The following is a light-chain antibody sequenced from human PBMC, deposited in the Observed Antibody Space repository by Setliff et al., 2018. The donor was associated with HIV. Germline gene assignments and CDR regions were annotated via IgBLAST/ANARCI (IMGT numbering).Light chain of an antibody. CDR1: SSNVGTGFG. V-gene: IGLV1-40*01. Sequence: QSVLTQPPSVSGAPGQRVTIYCSGSSSNVGTGFGVPWYQQFPGAAPKLLIHDTNSRPSEVPVRFSGSKSGASASLAINGLEAEDEADYYCQSYDSRLNGYVFGTGTKVTVL. CDR3: QSYDSRLNGYV. CDR2: DTN. J-gene: IGLJ1*01.